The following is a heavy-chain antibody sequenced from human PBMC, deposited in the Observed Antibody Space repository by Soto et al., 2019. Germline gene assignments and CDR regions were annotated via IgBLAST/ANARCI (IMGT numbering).Heavy chain of an antibody. CDR3: AKDKTPSYSGYVEY. Sequence: EVQLVESGGGLVQPGRSLRLSCAASGFTFDDYAMHWVRQAPGKGLEWVSGISWNSGSIGYADSVKGRFTISRDNAKNSLYLQINSLRAEDTALYYCAKDKTPSYSGYVEYWGQGTLVTVSS. D-gene: IGHD1-26*01. CDR2: ISWNSGSI. V-gene: IGHV3-9*01. CDR1: GFTFDDYA. J-gene: IGHJ4*02.